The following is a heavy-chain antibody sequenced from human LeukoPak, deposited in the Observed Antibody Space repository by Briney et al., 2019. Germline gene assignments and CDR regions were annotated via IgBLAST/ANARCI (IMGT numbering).Heavy chain of an antibody. J-gene: IGHJ4*02. Sequence: PSETLSLTCAVSGGSISSGDYYWSWIRQPPGKGLEWIGYIYYSGSTYYNPSLKSRVTISVDTSKNQFSLKLSSVTAADTAVYYCARVTYDFWSGYEDYWGQGTLVTVSS. CDR3: ARVTYDFWSGYEDY. D-gene: IGHD3-3*01. CDR2: IYYSGST. V-gene: IGHV4-30-4*08. CDR1: GGSISSGDYY.